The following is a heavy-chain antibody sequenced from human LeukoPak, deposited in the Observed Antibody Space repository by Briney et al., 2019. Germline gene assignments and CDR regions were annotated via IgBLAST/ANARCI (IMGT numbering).Heavy chain of an antibody. CDR2: ISGSGGST. CDR1: GFTVSSNY. Sequence: GGSLGLSCAASGFTVSSNYMSWVRQAPGKGLEWVSAISGSGGSTYYADSVKGRFTISRDNSKNTLYLQMNSLRAEDTAVYYCAKELYSSSVFDYWGQGTLVTVSS. CDR3: AKELYSSSVFDY. V-gene: IGHV3-23*01. D-gene: IGHD6-6*01. J-gene: IGHJ4*02.